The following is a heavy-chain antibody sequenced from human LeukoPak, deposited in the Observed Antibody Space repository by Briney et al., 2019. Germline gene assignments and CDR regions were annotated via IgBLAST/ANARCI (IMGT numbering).Heavy chain of an antibody. Sequence: PSETLSLTCTVSGGSISSSSYYWGWIRQPPGKGLEWIGSIYYSGSTYYNPSLKSRVTISVDTSKNQFSLKLSSVTAADTAVYYCATGVEYRGLVLDYWGQGTLVTVSS. CDR2: IYYSGST. D-gene: IGHD6-19*01. CDR1: GGSISSSSYY. CDR3: ATGVEYRGLVLDY. J-gene: IGHJ4*02. V-gene: IGHV4-39*01.